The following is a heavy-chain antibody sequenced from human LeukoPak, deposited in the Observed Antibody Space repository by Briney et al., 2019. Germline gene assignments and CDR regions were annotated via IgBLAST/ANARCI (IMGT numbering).Heavy chain of an antibody. CDR1: GYSFTSYW. V-gene: IGHV5-10-1*04. J-gene: IGHJ3*02. CDR3: ARRSVTGSDAFDI. CDR2: IDPSDSYT. D-gene: IGHD2-21*02. Sequence: GESLKISCKGSGYSFTSYWISWVRQMPGKGLEWMGRIDPSDSYTNYSPSFQGQVTFSADKSITTAYLQWSSLKASDTAMYYCARRSVTGSDAFDIWGQGTMVTVSS.